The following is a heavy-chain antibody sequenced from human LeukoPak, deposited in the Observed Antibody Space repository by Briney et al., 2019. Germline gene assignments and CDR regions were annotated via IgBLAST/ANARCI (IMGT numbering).Heavy chain of an antibody. V-gene: IGHV3-53*01. D-gene: IGHD6-6*01. CDR2: IYSGGST. Sequence: GGSLRLSCAASGFTVSSNYMSWVRQAPGKGLEGVSVIYSGGSTYYADSVKGRFTISRDNSKHTLSLQMNSLRAEDTAVYYCARVPSDSSSSYDYWGQGTLVTVSS. CDR3: ARVPSDSSSSYDY. J-gene: IGHJ4*02. CDR1: GFTVSSNY.